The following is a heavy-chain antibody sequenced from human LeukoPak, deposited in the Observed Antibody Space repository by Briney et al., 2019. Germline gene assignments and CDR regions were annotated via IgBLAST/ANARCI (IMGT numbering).Heavy chain of an antibody. CDR1: GFTFDDYG. D-gene: IGHD5-12*01. CDR3: ARVYSGYDTDPLDV. J-gene: IGHJ6*04. V-gene: IGHV3-20*04. Sequence: GGSLRLSCAVSGFTFDDYGVSCVRQAPGKGREWGSGINWYGGSTGYADSVKGRFTISRHNAKTSLYLQMNSLRAEDTALYYCARVYSGYDTDPLDVWGKGTTVTASS. CDR2: INWYGGST.